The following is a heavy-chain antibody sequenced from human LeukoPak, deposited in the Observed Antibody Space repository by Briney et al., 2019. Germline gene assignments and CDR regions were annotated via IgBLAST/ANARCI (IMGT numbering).Heavy chain of an antibody. CDR1: GGSFSGYY. J-gene: IGHJ5*02. CDR3: ARKARTAERYYYGSGSPNWFDP. D-gene: IGHD3-10*01. V-gene: IGHV4-34*01. Sequence: SETLSLTCAVYGGSFSGYYWSWIRQPPGKGLEWIGEINHSGSTNYNPSLKSRVTISVDTSKNQFSLKLSSVTAADTAVYYCARKARTAERYYYGSGSPNWFDPWGQGTLVTVSS. CDR2: INHSGST.